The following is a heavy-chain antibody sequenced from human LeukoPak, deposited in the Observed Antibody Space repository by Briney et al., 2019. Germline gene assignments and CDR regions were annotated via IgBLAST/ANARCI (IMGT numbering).Heavy chain of an antibody. V-gene: IGHV4-39*01. CDR2: IHYSGST. Sequence: SETLSLTCTVSGGSISSSSYYWGWIRQPPGKGLEWIGSIHYSGSTYYNPSLKSRVTISVDTSKNQFSLKLSPVTAADTAVYYCARLDRFLESVEKGYYFDYWGQGALVTVSS. CDR1: GGSISSSSYY. CDR3: ARLDRFLESVEKGYYFDY. D-gene: IGHD3-3*01. J-gene: IGHJ4*02.